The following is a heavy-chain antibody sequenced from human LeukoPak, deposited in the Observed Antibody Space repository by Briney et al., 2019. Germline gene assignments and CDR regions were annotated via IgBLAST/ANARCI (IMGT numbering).Heavy chain of an antibody. CDR1: GLTFDVYA. Sequence: GGSLRLSCAASGLTFDVYAVHWVRQAPGKGLEWDSGITWSNGEIAYADSVKGRFTISRDNAKMYLQMNSLRTEDTAVYYCAKSLRNGSGWASDYWGQGTLVTVSS. CDR3: AKSLRNGSGWASDY. CDR2: ITWSNGEI. J-gene: IGHJ4*02. V-gene: IGHV3-9*01. D-gene: IGHD6-19*01.